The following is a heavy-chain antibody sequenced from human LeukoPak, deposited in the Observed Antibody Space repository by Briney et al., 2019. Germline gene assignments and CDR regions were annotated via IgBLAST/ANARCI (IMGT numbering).Heavy chain of an antibody. J-gene: IGHJ4*02. CDR2: INHSGST. D-gene: IGHD1-20*01. CDR1: GGSFSGYY. V-gene: IGHV4-34*01. CDR3: ARGGITGTPSGY. Sequence: SETLSLTCAVYGGSFSGYYWSWTRQPPGKGLEWIGEINHSGSTNYNPSLKSRVTISVGTSKNQFSLKLSSVTAADTAVYYCARGGITGTPSGYWGQGTLVTVSS.